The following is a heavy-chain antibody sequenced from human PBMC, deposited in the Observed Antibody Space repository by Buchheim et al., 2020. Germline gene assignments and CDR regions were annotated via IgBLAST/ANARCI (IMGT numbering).Heavy chain of an antibody. Sequence: QVQLQESGPGLVKPSETLSLTCTVSGGSISSYYWSWIRQPPGKGLEWIGYIYYSGSTKYNPSLKSRVTISVETAKNQVPLKLSSVTAADTAVYYCARGQQLVHQGWFDPWGQGTL. V-gene: IGHV4-59*01. J-gene: IGHJ5*02. D-gene: IGHD6-13*01. CDR1: GGSISSYY. CDR3: ARGQQLVHQGWFDP. CDR2: IYYSGST.